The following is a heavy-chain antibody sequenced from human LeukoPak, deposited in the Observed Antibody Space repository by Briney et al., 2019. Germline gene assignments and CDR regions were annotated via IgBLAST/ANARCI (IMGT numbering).Heavy chain of an antibody. V-gene: IGHV3-21*01. D-gene: IGHD3-22*01. CDR3: ARDGDSSGYYYGTFDY. J-gene: IGHJ4*02. CDR1: GFTFSSYS. CDR2: ISSSSSYI. Sequence: GGSLRLSCAASGFTFSSYSMNWVRQAPGNGLEWVSFISSSSSYIYYADSVKGRFTISRDNAKNSLYLQMNSLRAEDTAVYYCARDGDSSGYYYGTFDYWGQGTLVTVSS.